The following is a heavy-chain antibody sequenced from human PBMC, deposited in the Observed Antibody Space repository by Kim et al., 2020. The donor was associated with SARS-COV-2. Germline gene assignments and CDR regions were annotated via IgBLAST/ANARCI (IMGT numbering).Heavy chain of an antibody. CDR2: VHESGIT. CDR3: ARGRAGVVPAPILGIGPDYDYFIMDV. V-gene: IGHV4-34*01. Sequence: SETLSLTCAVYGGSFSGHYWNWIRQPPGKGLEWIGHVHESGITTYTPSLQSRVAISVDTSKNQVSLKLTSVTAADTAFYYCARGRAGVVPAPILGIGPDYDYFIMDVWGHGTTVTVSS. D-gene: IGHD2-2*02. J-gene: IGHJ6*02. CDR1: GGSFSGHY.